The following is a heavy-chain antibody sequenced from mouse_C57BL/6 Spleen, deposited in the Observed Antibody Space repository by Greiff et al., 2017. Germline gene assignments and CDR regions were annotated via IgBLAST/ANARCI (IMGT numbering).Heavy chain of an antibody. D-gene: IGHD2-1*01. J-gene: IGHJ3*01. CDR3: ARDGGNYYAY. V-gene: IGHV1-52*01. Sequence: QVQLQQPGAELVRPGSSVKLSCKASGYTFTSYWLPWVKQRPIQGLEWIGNIDPSDSETPYNQKFKDKATLTVDKSSSTAYMQVSSLTSEDSAVYYCARDGGNYYAYWGQGTLVTVSA. CDR2: IDPSDSET. CDR1: GYTFTSYW.